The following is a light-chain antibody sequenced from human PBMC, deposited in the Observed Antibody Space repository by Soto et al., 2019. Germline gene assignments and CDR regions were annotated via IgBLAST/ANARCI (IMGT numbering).Light chain of an antibody. V-gene: IGKV1-5*01. CDR3: QQYNSYSFPWT. J-gene: IGKJ1*01. CDR1: QSISSW. CDR2: DAS. Sequence: DIQMTQSPSTLSASVGDRVTITCRSSQSISSWLAWYQQKPGKAPKLLIYDASSLESGVPSRFSGSGSGTEFTLTISSLQPDDFATYYCQQYNSYSFPWTFGQGTKVDIK.